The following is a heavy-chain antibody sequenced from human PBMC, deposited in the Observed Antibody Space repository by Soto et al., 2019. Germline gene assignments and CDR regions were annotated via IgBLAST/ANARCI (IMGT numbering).Heavy chain of an antibody. CDR1: GFTFTSSA. J-gene: IGHJ4*02. Sequence: QMQLVQSGPEVKKPGTSVKVSCKASGFTFTSSAVQWVRQARGQRLEWIGWIVVGSGKTNYAQKFQERVTITRDMTTSTVYKELCHVRSEDTAVYYCAADRKYCGGDCYVDWGQGTLVTVS. D-gene: IGHD2-21*02. CDR2: IVVGSGKT. CDR3: AADRKYCGGDCYVD. V-gene: IGHV1-58*01.